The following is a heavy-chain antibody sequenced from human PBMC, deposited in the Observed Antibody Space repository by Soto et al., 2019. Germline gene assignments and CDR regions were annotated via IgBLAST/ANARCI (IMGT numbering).Heavy chain of an antibody. CDR2: ISGYNGNA. CDR3: AREGSYGWYDC. V-gene: IGHV1-18*01. CDR1: GYTFSSHG. D-gene: IGHD2-15*01. Sequence: QVQLVQSGAEVRKPAASVKVSCKASGYTFSSHGIIWVRQAPGQGLEWMGWISGYNGNAKYAQRFQGRVTMTTDTSTSTVYMDLRSLGSDDSAVYYCAREGSYGWYDCWGQGTLVTVSS. J-gene: IGHJ5*01.